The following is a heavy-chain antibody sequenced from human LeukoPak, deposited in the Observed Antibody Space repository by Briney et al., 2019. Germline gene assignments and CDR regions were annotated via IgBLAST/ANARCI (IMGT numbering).Heavy chain of an antibody. CDR1: GFTFSIYA. J-gene: IGHJ1*01. CDR3: ARDFGIAVAGTGYFQH. Sequence: GGSLRLSCAASGFTFSIYAMHWVRQAPGKGLEWVAVISYDGSNKYYADSVKGRFTISRDNSKNTLYLQMNSLRAEDTAVYYCARDFGIAVAGTGYFQHWGQGTLVTISS. CDR2: ISYDGSNK. V-gene: IGHV3-30-3*01. D-gene: IGHD6-19*01.